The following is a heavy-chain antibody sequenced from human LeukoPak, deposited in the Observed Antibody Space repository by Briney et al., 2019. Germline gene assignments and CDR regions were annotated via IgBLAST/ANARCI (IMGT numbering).Heavy chain of an antibody. J-gene: IGHJ4*02. V-gene: IGHV4-61*02. CDR3: AREDIVATTDY. Sequence: SETLSLTCTVSGGSISSGSYYWSWIRQPAGKGLEWIGRIYTSGSTNYNPSLKSRVTISVDTSKNQFSLKLSSVTAADTAVYYCAREDIVATTDYWGQGTLVTVSS. CDR1: GGSISSGSYY. D-gene: IGHD5-12*01. CDR2: IYTSGST.